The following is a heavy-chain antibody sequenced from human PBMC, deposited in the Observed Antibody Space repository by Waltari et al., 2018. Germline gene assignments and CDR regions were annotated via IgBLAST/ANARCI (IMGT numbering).Heavy chain of an antibody. Sequence: EVQLLESGGGLVQPGGSLRLSCAASGFTFNTYAMTWVRQAPGKGLEWVSAISGSGNSTYYADSVKGRFSISRDNSKNTLYLQMNSLRAEDTAVYYCAKGLSRSAGVGTIFGVVIRDYGMDVWDQGP. V-gene: IGHV3-23*01. CDR3: AKGLSRSAGVGTIFGVVIRDYGMDV. J-gene: IGHJ6*02. D-gene: IGHD3-3*01. CDR2: ISGSGNST. CDR1: GFTFNTYA.